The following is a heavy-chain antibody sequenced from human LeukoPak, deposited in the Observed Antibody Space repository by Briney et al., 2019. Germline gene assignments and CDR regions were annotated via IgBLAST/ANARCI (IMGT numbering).Heavy chain of an antibody. J-gene: IGHJ4*02. Sequence: GGSLRLSCAASGFTFSNYNMNWVRQAPGKGLEWVSYITSRSSSIYYADSVKGRFTISRDNAQNSLYLQMDSLRDEDTAVYYCARDSRFGKLLIPYFDYWGQGTLVTVSS. CDR1: GFTFSNYN. CDR3: ARDSRFGKLLIPYFDY. D-gene: IGHD3-10*01. CDR2: ITSRSSSI. V-gene: IGHV3-48*02.